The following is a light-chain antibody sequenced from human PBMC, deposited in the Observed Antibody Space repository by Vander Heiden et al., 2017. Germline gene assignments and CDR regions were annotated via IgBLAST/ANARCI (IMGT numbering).Light chain of an antibody. CDR2: DAS. V-gene: IGKV1-33*01. J-gene: IGKJ5*01. Sequence: DIQMTQSPSSLSASVGDRVTITCQASQDISNYLNWYQRKPGKAPKLLINDASNLETGVPSRFSGSGSGTDFTFTISSLQPEDIATYYCQQEDNLPITFGQGTQLEIK. CDR3: QQEDNLPIT. CDR1: QDISNY.